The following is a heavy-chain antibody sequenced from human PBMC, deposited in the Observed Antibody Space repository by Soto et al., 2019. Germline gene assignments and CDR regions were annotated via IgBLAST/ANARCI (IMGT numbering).Heavy chain of an antibody. D-gene: IGHD2-15*01. CDR3: ARQRCDESSCSYYYYMDV. Sequence: SETLSLTCTVSGGSISSSSYYWGWIRQPPGKGLEWIGSIYYSGSTYYNPSLKSRVTISVATSKNQFSLKLSSVTAADTAVYYCARQRCDESSCSYYYYMDVWGKGTTVTVSS. V-gene: IGHV4-39*01. CDR1: GGSISSSSYY. CDR2: IYYSGST. J-gene: IGHJ6*03.